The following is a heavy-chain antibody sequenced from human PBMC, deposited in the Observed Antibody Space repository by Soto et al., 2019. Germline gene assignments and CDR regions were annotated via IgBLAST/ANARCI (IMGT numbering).Heavy chain of an antibody. D-gene: IGHD6-25*01. CDR3: ARHYAAYLDY. CDR2: IYPGDSDT. J-gene: IGHJ4*02. CDR1: GCGCMWYS. Sequence: GESRKISGRGSGCGCMWYSVGGVRQMPGKGLEWMGIIYPGDSDTRYSPSFQGQVTISADKSISTAYLQWSSLKASDTAMYYCARHYAAYLDYWGQGTLVTVSS. V-gene: IGHV5-51*01.